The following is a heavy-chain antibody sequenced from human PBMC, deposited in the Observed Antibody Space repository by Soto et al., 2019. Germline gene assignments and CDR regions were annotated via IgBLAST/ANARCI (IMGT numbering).Heavy chain of an antibody. V-gene: IGHV4-31*03. CDR2: IYVTGAV. J-gene: IGHJ5*01. CDR3: ARLRNATNNYKWFDP. Sequence: LSLTCSVSGAALNSGNYYWSWIRQVPGKGLEWIGHIYVTGAVDYNPSLRDRITISQDTSERQFSLNLRLVAAADTAVYYCARLRNATNNYKWFDPWGQGNLVTVSS. D-gene: IGHD1-20*01. CDR1: GAALNSGNYY.